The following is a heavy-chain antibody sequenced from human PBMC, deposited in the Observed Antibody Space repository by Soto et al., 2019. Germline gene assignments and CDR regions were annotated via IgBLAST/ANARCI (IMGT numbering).Heavy chain of an antibody. J-gene: IGHJ3*02. Sequence: QVQLVQSGAEVTKPGSSVKVSCKASGGTFSSYAISWVRQAPGQGLEWMGGIIPIFGTANYAQKFQGRVTITTDESTSTAYMELSSLRSEDTAVYYCARDQVHSSSWYYAFDIWGQGTMVTVSS. V-gene: IGHV1-69*01. D-gene: IGHD6-13*01. CDR2: IIPIFGTA. CDR3: ARDQVHSSSWYYAFDI. CDR1: GGTFSSYA.